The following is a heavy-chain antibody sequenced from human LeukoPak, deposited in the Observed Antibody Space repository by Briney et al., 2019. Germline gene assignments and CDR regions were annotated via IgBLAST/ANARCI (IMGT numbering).Heavy chain of an antibody. CDR2: ISAYNGNT. D-gene: IGHD6-19*01. Sequence: ASVKVSCKASGYTLTSYGISWVRQAPGQGLEWMGWISAYNGNTNYAQKLQGRVTMTTDTSTSTAYMELRSLRSDDTAVYYCARDIPLQQWLVGYYYGMDVWGQGTTVTVSS. CDR1: GYTLTSYG. V-gene: IGHV1-18*01. J-gene: IGHJ6*02. CDR3: ARDIPLQQWLVGYYYGMDV.